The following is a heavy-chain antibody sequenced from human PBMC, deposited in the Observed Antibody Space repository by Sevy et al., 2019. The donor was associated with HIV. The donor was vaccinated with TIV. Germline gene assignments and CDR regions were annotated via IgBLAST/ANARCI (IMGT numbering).Heavy chain of an antibody. CDR2: FDPEDGQT. CDR3: ATTKDYYESSGYPLDY. J-gene: IGHJ4*02. V-gene: IGHV1-24*01. Sequence: ASVKVSCKVSRYTLTEFSMHWVRQAPGKGLVWMGTFDPEDGQTIYAQKFQGRVTMTEDTSTDTAYRELSSLRSEDTAMYYCATTKDYYESSGYPLDYWGQGTLVTVSS. D-gene: IGHD3-22*01. CDR1: RYTLTEFS.